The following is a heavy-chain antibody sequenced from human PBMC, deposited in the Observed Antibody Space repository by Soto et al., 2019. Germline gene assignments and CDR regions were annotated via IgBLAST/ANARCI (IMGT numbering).Heavy chain of an antibody. Sequence: ASVKVSCKASGYTFTSYDINWVRQATGQGLEWMGWMNPNSGNTGYAQKFQGRVTMTRNTSISTAYMELSSLRSEDTAVYYCARGLYGDYGYYHYYMDVWGKGTTVTVSS. V-gene: IGHV1-8*01. D-gene: IGHD4-17*01. CDR3: ARGLYGDYGYYHYYMDV. CDR1: GYTFTSYD. J-gene: IGHJ6*03. CDR2: MNPNSGNT.